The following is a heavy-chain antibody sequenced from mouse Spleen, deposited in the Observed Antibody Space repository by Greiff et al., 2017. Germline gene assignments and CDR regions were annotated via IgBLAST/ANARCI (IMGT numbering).Heavy chain of an antibody. CDR3: ARGGDWGSLAWFAY. J-gene: IGHJ3*01. CDR1: GYTFTSYW. Sequence: QVQLQQPGAELVMPGASVKLSCKASGYTFTSYWMHWVKQRPGQGLEWIGEIDPSDSYTNYNQKFKGKATLTVDKSSSTAYMQLSSLTSEDSAVYYCARGGDWGSLAWFAYWGQGTLVTVSA. D-gene: IGHD4-1*01. CDR2: IDPSDSYT. V-gene: IGHV1-69*01.